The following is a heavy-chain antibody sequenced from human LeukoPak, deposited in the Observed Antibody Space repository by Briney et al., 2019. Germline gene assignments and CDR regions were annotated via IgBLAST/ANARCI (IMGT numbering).Heavy chain of an antibody. Sequence: SETLSLTCTVSGGSISSSSYYWGWIRQPPGKGLEWIGSIYYSGSTYYNPSLKSRVTISVDTSKNQFSLKLSSVTAADTAVYYCAVDPRFWSGYNKHYNMDVWGKGTTVTVS. V-gene: IGHV4-39*01. CDR3: AVDPRFWSGYNKHYNMDV. CDR1: GGSISSSSYY. D-gene: IGHD3-3*01. CDR2: IYYSGST. J-gene: IGHJ6*03.